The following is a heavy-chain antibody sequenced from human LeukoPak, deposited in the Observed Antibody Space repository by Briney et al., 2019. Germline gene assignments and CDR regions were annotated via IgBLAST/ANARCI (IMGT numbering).Heavy chain of an antibody. D-gene: IGHD3-22*01. J-gene: IGHJ4*02. CDR2: IKSKTDGGTT. V-gene: IGHV3-15*01. CDR3: STTYYYDSSEGY. Sequence: GGSLRLSCAASGFSVSNNYMSWVRQAPGKGLEWVGRIKSKTDGGTTDYAAPAKGRFTISRDDSKNTLYLQMNSLKTEDTAVYYCSTTYYYDSSEGYWGQGTLVTVSS. CDR1: GFSVSNNY.